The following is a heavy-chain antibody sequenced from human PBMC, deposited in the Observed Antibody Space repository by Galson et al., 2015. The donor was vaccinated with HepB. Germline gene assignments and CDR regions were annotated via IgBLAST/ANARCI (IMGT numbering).Heavy chain of an antibody. D-gene: IGHD3-3*01. V-gene: IGHV1-69*06. Sequence: SCKASGGTFSSYAISWVRQAPGQGLEWMGGIIPIFGTANYAQKFQGRVTITADKSTSTAYMELSSLRSEDTAVYYCARDPFNSEWSSFDYWGQGTLVTVSS. CDR1: GGTFSSYA. CDR3: ARDPFNSEWSSFDY. CDR2: IIPIFGTA. J-gene: IGHJ4*02.